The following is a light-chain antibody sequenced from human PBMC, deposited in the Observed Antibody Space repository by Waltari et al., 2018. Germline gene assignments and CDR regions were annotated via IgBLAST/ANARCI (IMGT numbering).Light chain of an antibody. CDR2: DAS. CDR3: QQYHNWPPWT. Sequence: EIVMTQSPATLSVSPGEGVTLSCRASQSVSTKLARYPLKPGQAPRLLIYDASSRATCIPARFSGGGSGTEFTLTISSLQSEDFALYYCQQYHNWPPWTFGQGTKVEIK. CDR1: QSVSTK. J-gene: IGKJ1*01. V-gene: IGKV3D-15*01.